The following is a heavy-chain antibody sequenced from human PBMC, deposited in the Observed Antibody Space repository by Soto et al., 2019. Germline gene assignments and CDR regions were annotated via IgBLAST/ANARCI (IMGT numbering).Heavy chain of an antibody. CDR3: ARDHLAAAGLPLF. D-gene: IGHD6-13*01. J-gene: IGHJ4*02. CDR2: IYYSGST. V-gene: IGHV4-31*03. Sequence: QVQLQESGPGLVKPSQTLSLTCTVPGGSISSGGYYWSWIRQHPGKGLEWIGYIYYSGSTYYNPSLKSRVTISVDTSKNQFSLKLSSVTAADTAVYYCARDHLAAAGLPLFWGQGTLVTVSS. CDR1: GGSISSGGYY.